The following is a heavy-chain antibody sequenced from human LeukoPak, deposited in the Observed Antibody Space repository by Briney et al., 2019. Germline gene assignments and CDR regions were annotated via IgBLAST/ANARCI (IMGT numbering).Heavy chain of an antibody. CDR3: ARASDGLSTRFYYYYMDV. V-gene: IGHV1-69*13. Sequence: GASVKVSCKASGGTFSSYAISWVRQAPGQGLEWMGGIIPVFGTANYAQKFQGRVTITADESTSTAYMKLSSLRFEDTAVYYCARASDGLSTRFYYYYMDVWGKGTTVTVSS. J-gene: IGHJ6*03. CDR2: IIPVFGTA. CDR1: GGTFSSYA. D-gene: IGHD2-2*01.